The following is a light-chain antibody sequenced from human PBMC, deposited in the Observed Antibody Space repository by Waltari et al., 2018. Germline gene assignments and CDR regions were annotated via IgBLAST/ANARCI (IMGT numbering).Light chain of an antibody. CDR1: SSDVGTYNY. CDR2: DVS. V-gene: IGLV2-14*03. Sequence: VSWSPGQSITISFTGTSSDVGTYNYVSWYQQHAGKATKLMIFDVSIRPSGVSNRFSGSKSGYPASLTISGLQAEDEADYSCSCYISTSTLEPFDGDPNLSVL. J-gene: IGLJ2*01. CDR3: SCYISTSTLEP.